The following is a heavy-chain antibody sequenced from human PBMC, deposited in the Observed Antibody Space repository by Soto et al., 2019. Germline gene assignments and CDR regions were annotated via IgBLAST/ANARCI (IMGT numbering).Heavy chain of an antibody. CDR2: IIPILGIA. V-gene: IGHV1-69*02. CDR3: AGYYDSSGYSYYYYGMDV. CDR1: GGTFSSYT. Sequence: QVQLVQSGAEVKKPGSSVKVSCKASGGTFSSYTISWVRQAPGQGLEWMGRIIPILGIANYAQKFQGRVTITAEXXTXTXXMELSRLGSEDTAVYYCAGYYDSSGYSYYYYGMDVWGQGTTVTVSS. J-gene: IGHJ6*02. D-gene: IGHD3-22*01.